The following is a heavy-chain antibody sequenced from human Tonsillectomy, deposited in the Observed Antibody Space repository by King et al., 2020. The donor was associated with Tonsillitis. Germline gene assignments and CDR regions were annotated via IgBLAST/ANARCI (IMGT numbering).Heavy chain of an antibody. CDR2: IGLRSRNI. CDR1: GFTFRRYS. J-gene: IGHJ4*02. D-gene: IGHD3-9*01. CDR3: ARDHDWAFDY. Sequence: VQLVESGGGLVQPGGSLRLSCAASGFTFRRYSLNWVRHAPGKGLEWVSHIGLRSRNINYIDSVKGRFTVSRDDAKNSLYLQMNSLRVEDTAVYYCARDHDWAFDYWGQGTLVTVSS. V-gene: IGHV3-48*01.